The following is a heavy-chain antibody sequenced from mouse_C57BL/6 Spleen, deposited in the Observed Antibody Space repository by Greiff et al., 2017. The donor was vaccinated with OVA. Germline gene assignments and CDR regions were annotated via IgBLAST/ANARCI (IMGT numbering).Heavy chain of an antibody. J-gene: IGHJ3*01. CDR1: GYTFTDYY. CDR3: AKAQATGFAY. CDR2: IYPGSGNT. Sequence: VQLQQSGAELVRPGASVKLSCKASGYTFTDYYINWVKQRPGQGLEWIARIYPGSGNTYYNEKFKGKAALTAEKSSSTAYMQLSSLTSEDSAVYFCAKAQATGFAYWGQGTLVTVSA. V-gene: IGHV1-76*01. D-gene: IGHD3-2*02.